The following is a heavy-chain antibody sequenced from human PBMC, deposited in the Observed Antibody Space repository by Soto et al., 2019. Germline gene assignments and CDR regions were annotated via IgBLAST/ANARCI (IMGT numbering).Heavy chain of an antibody. D-gene: IGHD5-18*01. CDR2: INPNSGGT. J-gene: IGHJ4*02. V-gene: IGHV1-2*02. CDR1: GYTFTGYY. Sequence: GASVKVSCKASGYTFTGYYLHWVRQAPGQGLEWMGWINPNSGGTNYAQKFQGRVTMTRDTSITTAYMELSSLRSDDTAVYYCARDLLEGYGHARQPDYWGQGTLVTVSS. CDR3: ARDLLEGYGHARQPDY.